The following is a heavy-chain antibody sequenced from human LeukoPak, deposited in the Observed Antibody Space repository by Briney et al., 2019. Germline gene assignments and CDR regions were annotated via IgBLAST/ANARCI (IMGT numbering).Heavy chain of an antibody. CDR2: INSDGSST. J-gene: IGHJ6*02. V-gene: IGHV3-74*01. D-gene: IGHD4-17*01. Sequence: GGSLRLSCAASGFTFSSYWMPWVRQAPGKGLVWVSRINSDGSSTSYADSVKGRFTISRDNAKNTLYLQMNSLRAEDTAVYYCARGAVTYYYYYYGMDVWGQGTTVTVSS. CDR1: GFTFSSYW. CDR3: ARGAVTYYYYYYGMDV.